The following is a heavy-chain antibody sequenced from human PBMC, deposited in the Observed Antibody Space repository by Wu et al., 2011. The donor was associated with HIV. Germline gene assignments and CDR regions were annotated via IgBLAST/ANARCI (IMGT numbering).Heavy chain of an antibody. D-gene: IGHD1-1*01. CDR2: ISPYNGDT. CDR1: GYTFTTYG. CDR3: AREQLERQIDF. Sequence: QVQLVQSGAEVKKPGASVKVSCKASGYTFTTYGITWVRQAPGQGLEWMGWISPYNGDTNYAQNLQGRVTMTTDTSTSTAYMELRSLTSDDTAVYYCAREQLERQIDFWGQGTLVSVSS. V-gene: IGHV1-18*01. J-gene: IGHJ4*02.